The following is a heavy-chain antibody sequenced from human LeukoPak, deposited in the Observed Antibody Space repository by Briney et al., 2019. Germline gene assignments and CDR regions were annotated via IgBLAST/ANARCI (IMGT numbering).Heavy chain of an antibody. Sequence: GGSLRLSCAASGFTFSSYAMSWVRQAPGKGLEWVSAISGSGGSTYYADSVKGRFTISRDSSKNTLYLQMNSLRAEDTAVYYCAKDEAYYYDSSGYYYVGGFFDYWGQGTLVTVSS. V-gene: IGHV3-23*01. CDR2: ISGSGGST. CDR3: AKDEAYYYDSSGYYYVGGFFDY. D-gene: IGHD3-22*01. J-gene: IGHJ4*02. CDR1: GFTFSSYA.